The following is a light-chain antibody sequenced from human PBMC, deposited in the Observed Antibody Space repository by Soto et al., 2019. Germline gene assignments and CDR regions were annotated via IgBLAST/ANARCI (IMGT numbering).Light chain of an antibody. J-gene: IGLJ1*01. Sequence: QSVLTQPASVSGSLGQSITISCTGTSSDVGAYNYVSWYQQHPGKAPKLMIYEVSNRPSGVSHRFSGSKSGSTASLTISGLQAEDEADYYCSSYTSTYTYVFGTGTKV. V-gene: IGLV2-14*01. CDR1: SSDVGAYNY. CDR2: EVS. CDR3: SSYTSTYTYV.